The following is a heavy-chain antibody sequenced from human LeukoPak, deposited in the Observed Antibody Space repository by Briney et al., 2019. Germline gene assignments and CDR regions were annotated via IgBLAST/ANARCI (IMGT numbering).Heavy chain of an antibody. CDR1: GFTLSTYA. CDR2: LTGSGCAT. Sequence: GGTLGLSCAASGFTLSTYAMSWVRQAPGKGLEWVSGLTGSGCATYYADSVKGRFTISRDNSKNTLYLQLNSLRAEDTALYYCAKFSIVPTAPAWGQGTLVTVSS. D-gene: IGHD2-2*01. J-gene: IGHJ5*02. V-gene: IGHV3-23*01. CDR3: AKFSIVPTAPA.